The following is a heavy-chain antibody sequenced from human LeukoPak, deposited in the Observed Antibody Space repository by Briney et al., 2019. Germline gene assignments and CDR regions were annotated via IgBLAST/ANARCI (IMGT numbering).Heavy chain of an antibody. J-gene: IGHJ4*02. CDR1: GFTFSSYT. D-gene: IGHD7-27*01. V-gene: IGHV3-23*01. Sequence: GGSLRISCAASGFTFSSYTMSWVRQAPGKGLEWVSYADSVKGRFTVSRDNSKNTLYLQMNSLRAEDTAVYYCAKDGGLWVSAHWGDSWGRGTLVTVSS. CDR3: AKDGGLWVSAHWGDS.